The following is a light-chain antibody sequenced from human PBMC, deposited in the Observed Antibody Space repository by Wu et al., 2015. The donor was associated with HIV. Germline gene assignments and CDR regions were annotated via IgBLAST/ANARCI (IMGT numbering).Light chain of an antibody. V-gene: IGKV3-20*01. Sequence: EIVFTQSPGTLFLSPGERATLSCRASQSVSSSYVAWYQQKPGQAPRLFIYGASSRAAGIPDRFRGSGSGTDFTLTISRLEPEDSAVYYCQQYGSSPYTFGQGTKLEIK. J-gene: IGKJ2*01. CDR1: QSVSSSY. CDR3: QQYGSSPYT. CDR2: GAS.